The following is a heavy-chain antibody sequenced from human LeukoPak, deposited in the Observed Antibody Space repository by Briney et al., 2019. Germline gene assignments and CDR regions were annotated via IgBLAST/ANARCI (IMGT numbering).Heavy chain of an antibody. V-gene: IGHV3-7*01. CDR2: VDPDGSGK. CDR1: GFTISSYW. J-gene: IGHJ5*02. Sequence: PGGSLRLSCAASGFTISSYWMNWVRQAPGKGLEWVANVDPDGSGKYYIDSVKGRFTVSRDNAKNSLYLQMTSLRAEDTATHYCLSWGVDNPWSQGTLVTVST. CDR3: LSWGVDNP. D-gene: IGHD7-27*01.